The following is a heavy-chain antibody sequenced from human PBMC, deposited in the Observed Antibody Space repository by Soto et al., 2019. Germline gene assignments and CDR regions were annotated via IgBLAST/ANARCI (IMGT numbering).Heavy chain of an antibody. J-gene: IGHJ4*02. D-gene: IGHD6-19*01. CDR3: ARHSRDSSGEDFDY. CDR2: IDPSGSYT. CDR1: GYGFTSYW. V-gene: IGHV5-10-1*01. Sequence: GESLKISCKGSGYGFTSYWISWVRQMPGKGLEWMGRIDPSGSYTNYSPSFQGHVTMSADKSISTAYLQWNSLKAPDTAMYYCARHSRDSSGEDFDYWGQGTLVTVSS.